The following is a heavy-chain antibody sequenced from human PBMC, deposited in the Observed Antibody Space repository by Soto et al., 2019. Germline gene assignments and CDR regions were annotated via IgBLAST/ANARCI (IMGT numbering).Heavy chain of an antibody. CDR1: GYSFTSYW. D-gene: IGHD4-4*01. Sequence: PGESVKISCXGSGYSFTSYWIGWVRQMPGKGLEWMGIIYPGDSDTRYSPSFQGQVTISADKSISTAYLQWSSLKASDTAMYYCARSITTVPPSHYYYYYGMDVWGQGTTVTVSS. CDR3: ARSITTVPPSHYYYYYGMDV. V-gene: IGHV5-51*01. CDR2: IYPGDSDT. J-gene: IGHJ6*02.